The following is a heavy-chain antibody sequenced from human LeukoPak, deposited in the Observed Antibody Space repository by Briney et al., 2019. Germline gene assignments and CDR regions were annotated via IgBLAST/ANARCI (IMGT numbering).Heavy chain of an antibody. CDR3: ARVVGATSIDY. CDR1: GSSISSDYY. J-gene: IGHJ4*02. D-gene: IGHD2-15*01. CDR2: IKHRGRS. Sequence: PSETLSLTCRVSGSSISSDYYWGWVRQPPGKGLEWIGSIKHRGRSYYNPSLKSRVTISVDTSKNQFSLQLSSVTAADTAVYYCARVVGATSIDYWGQGILVTVSS. V-gene: IGHV4-38-2*02.